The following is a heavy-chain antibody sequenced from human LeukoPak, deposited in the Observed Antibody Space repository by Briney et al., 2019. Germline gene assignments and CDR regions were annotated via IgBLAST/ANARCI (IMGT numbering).Heavy chain of an antibody. D-gene: IGHD2-2*01. J-gene: IGHJ6*03. CDR2: ISSSSSYI. V-gene: IGHV3-21*04. CDR3: AKGEGWHQPYYYYMDV. CDR1: GFTFSSYS. Sequence: GGSLRLSCAASGFTFSSYSMNWVRQAPGKGLEWVSSISSSSSYIYYADSVKGRFTISRDNAKNSLYLQINSLRAEDTAVYYCAKGEGWHQPYYYYMDVWGKGTTVTISS.